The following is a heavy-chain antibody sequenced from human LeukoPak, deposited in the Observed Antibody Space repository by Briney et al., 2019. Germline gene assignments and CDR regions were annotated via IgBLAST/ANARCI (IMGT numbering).Heavy chain of an antibody. CDR1: GFTFSSYW. J-gene: IGHJ5*02. Sequence: GGSLRLSCAASGFTFSSYWMHWVRQAPGKGLVWVSRIKSDGSITTYADSVKGRFTISRDNAKNTLYLQMNSLRAEDTAVYYCTRESGYHGSGFDPWGQGTLVTVSS. CDR2: IKSDGSIT. V-gene: IGHV3-74*01. CDR3: TRESGYHGSGFDP. D-gene: IGHD3-10*01.